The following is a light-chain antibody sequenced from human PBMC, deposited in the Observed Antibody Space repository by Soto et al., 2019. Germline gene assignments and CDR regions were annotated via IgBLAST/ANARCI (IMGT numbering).Light chain of an antibody. CDR3: SSYTCSTTAV. CDR2: EVS. J-gene: IGLJ1*01. CDR1: SSDVGSYNR. V-gene: IGLV2-18*02. Sequence: QSVLTQPPSVSGSPGQTVAISCTGTSSDVGSYNRVSWYQQPPGTAPKVMIYEVSNRPSGVPDRFSESKSGNTASLTISGLQAEDEAEYYCSSYTCSTTAVLGTGTKVTV.